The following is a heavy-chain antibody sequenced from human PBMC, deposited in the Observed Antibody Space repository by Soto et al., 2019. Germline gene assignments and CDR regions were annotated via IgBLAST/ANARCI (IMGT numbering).Heavy chain of an antibody. CDR3: ARQRGRTTGTQNWDY. D-gene: IGHD1-1*01. Sequence: QLQLQESGPGLVKPSETLSLTCTVSGGSISSSSYYWGWIRQPPGKGLEWIVSIYYSGSTSSNPSLKSRVTISVDTSKNQFSLKLSSVTAADTAVYYCARQRGRTTGTQNWDYWGQGTQVTVSS. CDR1: GGSISSSSYY. V-gene: IGHV4-39*01. CDR2: IYYSGST. J-gene: IGHJ4*02.